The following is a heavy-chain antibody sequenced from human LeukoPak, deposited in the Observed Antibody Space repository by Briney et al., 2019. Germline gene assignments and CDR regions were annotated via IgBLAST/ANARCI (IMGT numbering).Heavy chain of an antibody. CDR1: GYTFISYY. CDR2: IHPSGDST. D-gene: IGHD3-22*01. V-gene: IGHV1-46*01. CDR3: ARGWYYDSSGYFDY. J-gene: IGHJ4*02. Sequence: ASVKVSCKASGYTFISYYMHWVRQAPGQGLEWMGIIHPSGDSTSYAQRFQGRVTLTRDTSTSTVYMELSSLRSEDTAVYYCARGWYYDSSGYFDYWGQGTLLTVSS.